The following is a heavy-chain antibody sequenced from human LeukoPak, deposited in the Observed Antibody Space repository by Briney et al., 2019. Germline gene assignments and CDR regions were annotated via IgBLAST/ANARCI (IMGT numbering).Heavy chain of an antibody. D-gene: IGHD4-23*01. V-gene: IGHV1-46*01. CDR2: INPSGGYT. Sequence: ASVKVSCKASGYSFTSYYIHWVRQAPGQGLEWMGIINPSGGYTSYAQKFQDRVTMTRDTSTSIVYMEVSSLRSDDTAVYYCARRNYGGHLDYWGQGTLVTVSS. J-gene: IGHJ4*01. CDR3: ARRNYGGHLDY. CDR1: GYSFTSYY.